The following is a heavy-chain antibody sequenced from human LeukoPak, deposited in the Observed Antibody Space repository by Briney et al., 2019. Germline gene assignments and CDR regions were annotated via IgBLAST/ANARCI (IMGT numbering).Heavy chain of an antibody. V-gene: IGHV1-69*04. CDR1: GGTFSSYA. D-gene: IGHD5-18*01. J-gene: IGHJ4*02. CDR3: ARDGHTAMVLPLPLNY. CDR2: IIPIFGIA. Sequence: SVKVSCKASGGTFSSYAISWVRQAPGQGLEWMGRIIPIFGIANYTQKFQGRVTITADKSTSTAYMELSSLRSEDTAVYYCARDGHTAMVLPLPLNYWGQGTLVTVSS.